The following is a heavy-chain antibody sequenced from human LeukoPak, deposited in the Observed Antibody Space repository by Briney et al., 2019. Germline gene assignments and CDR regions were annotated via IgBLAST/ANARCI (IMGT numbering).Heavy chain of an antibody. V-gene: IGHV3-74*01. CDR1: GFMFNNYW. J-gene: IGHJ4*02. Sequence: GGSLRLSCAASGFMFNNYWMHWVRQAPGKGLEWVSRIRSDGRSTSYADSVKGRFTISRDNAKSMLYLQMNTVRAEDSALYYCARVISDLLDFDFDYWGQGTLVTVSS. CDR3: ARVISDLLDFDFDY. D-gene: IGHD3-16*01. CDR2: IRSDGRST.